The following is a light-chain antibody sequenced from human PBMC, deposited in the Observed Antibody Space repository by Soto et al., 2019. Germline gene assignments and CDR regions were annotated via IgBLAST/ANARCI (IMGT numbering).Light chain of an antibody. Sequence: AIQMTQSPTFLSASVGDRVIITCRASQDIRNDLGWYQHKPGKAPKGLISAASKLQSGVPSRCSGSGSGTEFTLTISSLQAEDFASYYCLQDFNYPRTFGQGTKVEVK. CDR1: QDIRND. CDR2: AAS. CDR3: LQDFNYPRT. J-gene: IGKJ1*01. V-gene: IGKV1-6*01.